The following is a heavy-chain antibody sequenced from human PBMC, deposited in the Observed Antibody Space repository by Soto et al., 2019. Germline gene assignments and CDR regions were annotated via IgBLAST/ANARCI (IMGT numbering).Heavy chain of an antibody. CDR3: AKNAWVGSSWWLVVDY. J-gene: IGHJ4*02. D-gene: IGHD6-13*01. CDR1: GFTFSSYA. V-gene: IGHV3-23*01. Sequence: GGSLRLSRAAPGFTFSSYAMSWVRQAPGKGLEWVSAISGSGGSTYYADAVKGRFLICRDKSQSALYLQIHGLSGEGTAVFYCAKNAWVGSSWWLVVDYWGQGTLVTVSS. CDR2: ISGSGGST.